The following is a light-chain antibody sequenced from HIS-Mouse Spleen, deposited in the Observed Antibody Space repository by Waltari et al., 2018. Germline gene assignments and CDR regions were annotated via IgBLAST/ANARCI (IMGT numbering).Light chain of an antibody. CDR2: AAS. J-gene: IGKJ1*01. CDR3: ERANSLPRT. Sequence: DIQMTQSPSSVSSSVGDRVTIACRACQGITSWLAWYQQKPGKAPKLLIYAASGLQSGVASRFSGSGCGTDFTFTISSMRAEDFAIYDCERANSLPRTVGQGTKVEIK. CDR1: QGITSW. V-gene: IGKV1-12*01.